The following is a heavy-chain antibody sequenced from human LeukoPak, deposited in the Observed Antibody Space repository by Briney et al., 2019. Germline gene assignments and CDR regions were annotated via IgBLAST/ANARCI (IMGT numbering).Heavy chain of an antibody. CDR2: INHSGST. J-gene: IGHJ4*02. D-gene: IGHD3-10*02. CDR3: ARIYVPYYFDY. CDR1: GGSFSGYY. V-gene: IGHV4-34*01. Sequence: SETLSLTCAVYGGSFSGYYWSWIRQPPGKGLEWIGEINHSGSTNYNPSLKSRVTISVDTSKNQLSLKLSSVTAADTAVYYCARIYVPYYFDYWGQGTLVTVSS.